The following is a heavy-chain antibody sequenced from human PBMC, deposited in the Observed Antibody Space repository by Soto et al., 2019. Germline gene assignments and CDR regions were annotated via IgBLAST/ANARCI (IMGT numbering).Heavy chain of an antibody. Sequence: SETLSLTCTVSGGSISSSSYYWGWIRQPPGKGLEWIGSIYYSGSTYYNPSLKSRVTISVDTSKNQFSLKLSSVTAADTAVYYCAPFGDYYGPGSYYRDNWFNPGGQGTLVTASS. D-gene: IGHD3-10*01. CDR1: GGSISSSSYY. CDR3: APFGDYYGPGSYYRDNWFNP. J-gene: IGHJ5*02. CDR2: IYYSGST. V-gene: IGHV4-39*01.